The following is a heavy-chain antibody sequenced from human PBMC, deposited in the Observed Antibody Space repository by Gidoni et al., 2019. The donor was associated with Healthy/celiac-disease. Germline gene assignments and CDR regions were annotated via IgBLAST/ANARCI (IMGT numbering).Heavy chain of an antibody. Sequence: EVQLVQSGAEVKKPGESLKISCKGSGYSFTSYWIGGVRQMPGKGLEWMGIIYPGDSNTRYSQSFQGKVTISADKSISTAYLQWSSLKASDTAMYYCARQKSPYYDFWIHLDVWGQGTTVTVSS. J-gene: IGHJ6*02. CDR3: ARQKSPYYDFWIHLDV. CDR1: GYSFTSYW. D-gene: IGHD3-3*01. CDR2: IYPGDSNT. V-gene: IGHV5-51*01.